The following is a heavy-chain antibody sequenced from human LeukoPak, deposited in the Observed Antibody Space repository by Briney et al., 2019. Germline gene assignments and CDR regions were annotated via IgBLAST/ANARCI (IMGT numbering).Heavy chain of an antibody. D-gene: IGHD3-22*01. J-gene: IGHJ4*02. V-gene: IGHV3-30-3*01. CDR3: ARGPITMTPFDS. Sequence: GGSLTLSCAASGFTFSSYAMHWVRQAPAKGLEWVAVISYDGSNKYYADSVKDRFTISRDNSKNTLYLQMDSLRAEDTAVYYCARGPITMTPFDSWGQGTLVTVSS. CDR1: GFTFSSYA. CDR2: ISYDGSNK.